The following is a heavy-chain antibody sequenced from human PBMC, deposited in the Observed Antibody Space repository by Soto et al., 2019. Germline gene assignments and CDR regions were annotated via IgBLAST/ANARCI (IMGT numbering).Heavy chain of an antibody. CDR3: AKEAPYSSGCDY. CDR2: INGSGGST. D-gene: IGHD6-19*01. V-gene: IGHV3-23*01. J-gene: IGHJ4*02. Sequence: GGSLRLSCSASGFTFSSYAMSWVRQAPEKGLEWVTAINGSGGSTYYADSVKGRFTISRDNSKNTLYLQMNSLRAEDTAVYYCAKEAPYSSGCDYWGQGTLVTVSS. CDR1: GFTFSSYA.